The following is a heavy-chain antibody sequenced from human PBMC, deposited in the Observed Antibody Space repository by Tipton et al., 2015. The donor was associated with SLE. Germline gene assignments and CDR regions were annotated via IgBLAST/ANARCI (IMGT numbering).Heavy chain of an antibody. J-gene: IGHJ6*02. D-gene: IGHD4/OR15-4a*01. CDR1: GFTFSSYA. Sequence: QVQLVQSGGGVVQPGRSLRLSCAASGFTFSSYAMHWVCQAPGKGLEWVAVISYDGSNKYYADSVKGRFTISRDNSKNTLYLQMNSLRAEDTAVYYCAPVLTGYYGMDVWGQGTTVTVSS. CDR2: ISYDGSNK. CDR3: APVLTGYYGMDV. V-gene: IGHV3-30*04.